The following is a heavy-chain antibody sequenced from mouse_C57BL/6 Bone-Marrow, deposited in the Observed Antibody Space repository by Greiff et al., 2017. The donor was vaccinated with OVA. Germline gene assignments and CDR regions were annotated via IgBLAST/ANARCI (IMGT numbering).Heavy chain of an antibody. J-gene: IGHJ2*01. V-gene: IGHV1-39*01. D-gene: IGHD1-1*01. CDR1: GYSFTDYN. CDR3: ARKGGLLRSYYFDY. CDR2: INPNYGTT. Sequence: QLQESGPELVKPGASVKISCKASGYSFTDYNMNWVKQSNGKSLEWIGVINPNYGTTSYNQKFKGKATLTVDQSSSTAYMQLNSLTSEDSAVYYCARKGGLLRSYYFDYWGQGTTLTVSS.